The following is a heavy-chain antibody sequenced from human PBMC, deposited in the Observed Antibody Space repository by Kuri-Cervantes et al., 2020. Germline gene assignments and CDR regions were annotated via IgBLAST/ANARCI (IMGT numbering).Heavy chain of an antibody. Sequence: GGSLRLCCAASGFTFSSYAMHWVRQAPGKGLEWVAVISYDGSNKYYADSVKGRFTVSRDNAKESLYLQMNSLRDEDTAVYYCARDQGRELSPLDCWGQGTLVTVSS. CDR2: ISYDGSNK. CDR3: ARDQGRELSPLDC. D-gene: IGHD3-10*01. CDR1: GFTFSSYA. V-gene: IGHV3-30-3*01. J-gene: IGHJ4*02.